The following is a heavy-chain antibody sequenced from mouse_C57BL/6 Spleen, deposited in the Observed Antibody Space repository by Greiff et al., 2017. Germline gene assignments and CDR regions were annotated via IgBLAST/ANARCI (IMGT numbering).Heavy chain of an antibody. J-gene: IGHJ4*01. CDR1: GFTFSDYG. D-gene: IGHD1-1*01. V-gene: IGHV5-17*01. CDR3: ARPGLLGAMDY. CDR2: ISSGSSTI. Sequence: EVHLVESGGGLVKPGGSLKLSCAASGFTFSDYGMHWVRQAPEKGLEWVAYISSGSSTIYYADTVKGRFTISRDNAKHTLFLQMTTLRSNDTAMYYCARPGLLGAMDYWGQGTSVTVSS.